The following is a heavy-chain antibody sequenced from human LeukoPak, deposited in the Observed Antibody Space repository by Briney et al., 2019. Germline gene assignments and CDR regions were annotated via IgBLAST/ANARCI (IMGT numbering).Heavy chain of an antibody. D-gene: IGHD6-13*01. J-gene: IGHJ4*02. CDR1: GFSFSSHG. CDR2: IIGGAGGT. CDR3: AKEGSETAAGGWFDY. Sequence: GGSLRLSCAASGFSFSSHGMSWVRQAPGKGLEWVSGIIGGAGGTYYADSVKGRFTISRDNAKNTLYLQMNSLRAEDTAVYYCAKEGSETAAGGWFDYWGQGTLVTVSS. V-gene: IGHV3-23*01.